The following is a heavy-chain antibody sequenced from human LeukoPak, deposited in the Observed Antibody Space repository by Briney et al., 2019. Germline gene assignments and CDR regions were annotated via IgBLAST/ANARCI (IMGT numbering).Heavy chain of an antibody. V-gene: IGHV1-18*01. J-gene: IGHJ4*02. CDR2: ISAYNGNT. CDR3: AREEDSSYYYY. CDR1: GYTFTSYG. D-gene: IGHD6-13*01. Sequence: GASVKVSCKASGYTFTSYGISWVRQAPGQGLEWMGWISAYNGNTNYAQKLQGRVTMTRDTSTSTVYMELSSLRSEDTAVYYCAREEDSSYYYYWGQGTLVTVSS.